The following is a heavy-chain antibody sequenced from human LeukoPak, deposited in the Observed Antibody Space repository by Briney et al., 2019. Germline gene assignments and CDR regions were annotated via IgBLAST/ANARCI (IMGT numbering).Heavy chain of an antibody. Sequence: PGGSLRLSCAASGFTFSSYAMHCVRQTPAKGLEWVAVISYDGSNEYYADSVKGRFTISRDNSKNTLYLQMNSLRAEDTAVYYCARVNSGWYLDYWGQGTLVTVSS. CDR1: GFTFSSYA. V-gene: IGHV3-30-3*01. CDR2: ISYDGSNE. J-gene: IGHJ4*02. D-gene: IGHD6-19*01. CDR3: ARVNSGWYLDY.